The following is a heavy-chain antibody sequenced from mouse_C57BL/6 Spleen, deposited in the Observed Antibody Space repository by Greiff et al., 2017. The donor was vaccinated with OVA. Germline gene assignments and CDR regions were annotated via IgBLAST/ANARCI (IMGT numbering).Heavy chain of an antibody. CDR1: GYTFTSYW. CDR2: INPSNGGT. J-gene: IGHJ1*03. CDR3: ASYYGSSYDWCFDD. D-gene: IGHD1-1*01. Sequence: QVQLQQPGTELVKPGASVKLSCKASGYTFTSYWMHWVKQRPGQGLEWIGNINPSNGGTNYNEKFKGKATLTVDKSSSTAYMQLSSLTSEDSAVYYCASYYGSSYDWCFDDWGTGTTVTVSS. V-gene: IGHV1-53*01.